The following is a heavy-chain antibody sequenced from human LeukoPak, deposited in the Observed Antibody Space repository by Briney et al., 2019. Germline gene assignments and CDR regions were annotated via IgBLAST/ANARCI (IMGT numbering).Heavy chain of an antibody. CDR2: ISYDGSNK. D-gene: IGHD3-22*01. V-gene: IGHV3-30*04. Sequence: GGSLRLSCAASGFTFSSYAMHWVRQAPGKGLEWVAVISYDGSNKYYADSVKGRFTISRDNSKNTLYLQMNSLRAEDTAVYYCATDSSPDFWGQGTLVTVSS. CDR1: GFTFSSYA. J-gene: IGHJ4*02. CDR3: ATDSSPDF.